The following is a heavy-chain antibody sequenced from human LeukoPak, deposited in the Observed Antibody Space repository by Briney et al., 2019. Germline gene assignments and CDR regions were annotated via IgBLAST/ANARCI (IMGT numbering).Heavy chain of an antibody. V-gene: IGHV3-9*03. CDR1: GFTFDDYA. CDR2: ISWNSGSI. J-gene: IGHJ4*02. Sequence: GGSLRLSCAASGFTFDDYAMHWVRQAPGKGLEWVSGISWNSGSIGYADSVKGRFTISRDNAKNSLYLQMNSLRAEDMALCYCAKDYCSSTSCYFDYWGQGTLVTVSS. D-gene: IGHD2-2*01. CDR3: AKDYCSSTSCYFDY.